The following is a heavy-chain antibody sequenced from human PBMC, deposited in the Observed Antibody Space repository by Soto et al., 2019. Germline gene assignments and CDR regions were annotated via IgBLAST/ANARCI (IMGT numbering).Heavy chain of an antibody. CDR2: IYYSGRT. D-gene: IGHD2-15*01. J-gene: IGHJ3*02. V-gene: IGHV4-61*01. CDR1: GGSVSSGSYY. CDR3: ARPAYCSGGSCYSGAFDI. Sequence: SETLSLTCTVSGGSVSSGSYYWSWIRQPPGKGLEWIGYIYYSGRTNNNPSLKSRVTISVDTSKNQFSLKLSSVSAADTAVYYCARPAYCSGGSCYSGAFDIWGQGTMVTVSS.